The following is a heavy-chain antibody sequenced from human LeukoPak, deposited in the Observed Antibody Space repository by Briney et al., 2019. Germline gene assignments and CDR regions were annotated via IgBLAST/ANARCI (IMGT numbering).Heavy chain of an antibody. D-gene: IGHD2-2*01. Sequence: SETLTLTCTVSGGSISSGGYYWSWIRQPPGKGLEWIGYIYHSGSTYYNPSLKSRVTISVDRSKNQLSLKLSSVTAADTAVYYCARAKGPGYCSSTSCRKGAFDIWGQGTMVTVSS. CDR3: ARAKGPGYCSSTSCRKGAFDI. V-gene: IGHV4-30-2*01. J-gene: IGHJ3*02. CDR2: IYHSGST. CDR1: GGSISSGGYY.